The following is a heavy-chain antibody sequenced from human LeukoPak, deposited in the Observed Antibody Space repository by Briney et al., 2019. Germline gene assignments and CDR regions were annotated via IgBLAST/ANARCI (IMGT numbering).Heavy chain of an antibody. CDR2: IYYSGST. Sequence: PSETLSLTCSVSGDSISSYYWSWIRQPPGKGLEWIGYIYYSGSTNYNPSLKSRVTISVDTSKNQFSLKLSSVTAADTAVYYCARGGLLFDYWGQGTLVTVSS. CDR1: GDSISSYY. CDR3: ARGGLLFDY. V-gene: IGHV4-59*01. D-gene: IGHD1-26*01. J-gene: IGHJ4*02.